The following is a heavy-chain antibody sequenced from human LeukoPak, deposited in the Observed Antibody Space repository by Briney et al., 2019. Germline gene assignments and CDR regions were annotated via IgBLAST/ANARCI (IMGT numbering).Heavy chain of an antibody. CDR2: ISYDGSNK. J-gene: IGHJ4*02. Sequence: GGSLRLSCAASGFTFSSYGMHWVRQAPGKGLEWVAVISYDGSNKYYADSVKGRFTISRDNSKNTLYLQMNSLRAEDTAVYYCARIYGDYVLYYFDYWGQGTLVTVSS. D-gene: IGHD4-17*01. V-gene: IGHV3-33*05. CDR1: GFTFSSYG. CDR3: ARIYGDYVLYYFDY.